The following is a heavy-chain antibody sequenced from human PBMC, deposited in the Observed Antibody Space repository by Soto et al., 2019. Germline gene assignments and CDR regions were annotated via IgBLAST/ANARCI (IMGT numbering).Heavy chain of an antibody. CDR2: SSSSSSYI. J-gene: IGHJ6*02. D-gene: IGHD5-18*01. Sequence: GGSLNLSCAASGFTFSSYSMNWVRQDPGKGLEWVSSSSSSSSYIYYADSVKGRFTISRDNAKNSLYLQMNSLRAEDTAVYYCATNMVIPSGMDVWGQGTTVTVSS. CDR1: GFTFSSYS. V-gene: IGHV3-21*01. CDR3: ATNMVIPSGMDV.